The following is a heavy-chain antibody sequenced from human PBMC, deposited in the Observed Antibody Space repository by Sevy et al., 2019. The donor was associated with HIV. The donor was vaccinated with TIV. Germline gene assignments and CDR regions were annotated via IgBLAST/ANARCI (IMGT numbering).Heavy chain of an antibody. CDR2: IKQDGSEK. CDR3: ARDAHYDILTGYYDY. CDR1: GFTFSSYW. Sequence: GGSLRLSCAASGFTFSSYWMSWVRQAPGKGLEWVANIKQDGSEKYYVDSVKGRFTISRDNAKNSLYLQMNSLRAEDTAVYYCARDAHYDILTGYYDYWGQGTLVTVSS. J-gene: IGHJ4*02. D-gene: IGHD3-9*01. V-gene: IGHV3-7*01.